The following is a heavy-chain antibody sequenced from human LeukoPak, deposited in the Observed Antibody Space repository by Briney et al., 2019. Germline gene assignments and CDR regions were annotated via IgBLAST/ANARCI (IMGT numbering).Heavy chain of an antibody. CDR3: AQDVRIEEVPLLGPGF. D-gene: IGHD1-14*01. CDR1: GFTFNTYS. CDR2: LSFDGDEK. Sequence: PGGSLRLSCVASGFTFNTYSMHWVRQAPGKGLEWVAVLSFDGDEKHYADSVKGRFTISRDNSKNTVYLQINSLRSEDTGLYFCAQDVRIEEVPLLGPGFWGQGTLVTVSS. V-gene: IGHV3-30-3*01. J-gene: IGHJ4*02.